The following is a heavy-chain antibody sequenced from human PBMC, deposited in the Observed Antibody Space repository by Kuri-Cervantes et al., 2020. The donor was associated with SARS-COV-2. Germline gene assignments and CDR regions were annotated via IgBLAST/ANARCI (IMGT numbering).Heavy chain of an antibody. J-gene: IGHJ4*02. Sequence: GESLKISCAASGFTFSNAWMSWVRRAPGKGLEWVGRIKSKTDGGTTDYAAPVKGRFTISRDDSKNTLYLQMNSLKTEDTAVYYCTTEVKWGLGKAPYFDYWGQGTLVTVSS. CDR1: GFTFSNAW. CDR3: TTEVKWGLGKAPYFDY. V-gene: IGHV3-15*01. D-gene: IGHD1-26*01. CDR2: IKSKTDGGTT.